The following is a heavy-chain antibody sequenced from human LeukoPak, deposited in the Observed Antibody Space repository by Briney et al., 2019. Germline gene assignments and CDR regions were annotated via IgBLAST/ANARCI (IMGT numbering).Heavy chain of an antibody. Sequence: GGSLRLSCAASGFTFSSYSMNWVRQAPGKGLEWVSYISSSSSTIYYADSVKGRFTISRDNAKNSLYLQMNSLRAEDTAVYYCARLRVYGPLDYWGQGTLVTVSS. D-gene: IGHD3-10*01. CDR1: GFTFSSYS. J-gene: IGHJ4*02. V-gene: IGHV3-48*01. CDR3: ARLRVYGPLDY. CDR2: ISSSSSTI.